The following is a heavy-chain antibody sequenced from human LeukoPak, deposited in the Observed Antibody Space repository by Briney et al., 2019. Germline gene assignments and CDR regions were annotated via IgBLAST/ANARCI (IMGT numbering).Heavy chain of an antibody. D-gene: IGHD3-10*01. CDR2: ISGSGDGT. J-gene: IGHJ2*01. V-gene: IGHV3-23*01. CDR1: GFIFSTND. Sequence: GGSLRLSCAASGFIFSTNDMRGVRQAPGRGGEWVSAISGSGDGTTCDDSVKGRFTISRDNYKNTLYLQMNSLRAEDTAVYYCAKAVRQWSFDLWGRGALVTVSS. CDR3: AKAVRQWSFDL.